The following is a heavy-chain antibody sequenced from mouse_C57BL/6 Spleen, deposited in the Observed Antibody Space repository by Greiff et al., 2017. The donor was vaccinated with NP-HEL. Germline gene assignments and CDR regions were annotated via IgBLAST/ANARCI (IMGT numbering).Heavy chain of an antibody. CDR3: ARGDSSGSPFDY. CDR2: INPNNGGT. Sequence: EVQLQQSGPELVKPGASVKISCKASGYTFTHYYMNWVKQSHGKSLEWIGDINPNNGGTSYNQKFKGKATLTVDKSSSTAYMELRSLTSEDSAVYYCARGDSSGSPFDYWGQGTTLTVSS. J-gene: IGHJ2*01. V-gene: IGHV1-26*01. D-gene: IGHD3-2*02. CDR1: GYTFTHYY.